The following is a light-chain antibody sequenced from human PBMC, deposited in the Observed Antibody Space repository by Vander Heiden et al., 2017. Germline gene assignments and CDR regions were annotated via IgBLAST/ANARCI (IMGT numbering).Light chain of an antibody. V-gene: IGKV4-1*01. CDR2: WAS. CDR1: QSVLYRANNKNC. CDR3: HQYYDTPQT. Sequence: DLVMTQSPDSPAVSLSERATLKCRSSQSVLYRANNKNCLAWYQQKPGQPTKLLIYWASTRESGVPDRFSGSGSGTDFTLTISSLQAEDVAVYYCHQYYDTPQTFGQGTKVEI. J-gene: IGKJ1*01.